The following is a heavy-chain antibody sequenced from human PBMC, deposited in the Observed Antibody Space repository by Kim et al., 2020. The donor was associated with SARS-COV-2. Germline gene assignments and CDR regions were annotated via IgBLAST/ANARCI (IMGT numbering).Heavy chain of an antibody. CDR1: GGTFSSYA. V-gene: IGHV1-69*13. Sequence: SVKVSCKASGGTFSSYAISWVRQAPGQGLEWMGGIIPIFGTANYAQKFQGRVTITADESTSTAYMELSSLRSEDTAVYYCASPHDSSGYPHLFDYWGQGTLVTVSS. CDR3: ASPHDSSGYPHLFDY. D-gene: IGHD3-22*01. CDR2: IIPIFGTA. J-gene: IGHJ4*02.